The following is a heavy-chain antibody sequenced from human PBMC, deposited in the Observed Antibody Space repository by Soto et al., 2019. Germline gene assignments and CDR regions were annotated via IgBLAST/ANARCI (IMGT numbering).Heavy chain of an antibody. J-gene: IGHJ5*02. CDR1: GYTFTSYD. D-gene: IGHD4-17*01. CDR3: ARGVKYGAYSRWFDP. CDR2: MSPNSGNT. Sequence: QVQLVQSGAEVRKPGASVKVSCKASGYTFTSYDINWVRQATGQGLEYLGWMSPNSGNTGYVQKFQGRVTMTWDTSITTAYMELSSLRSDDTAVYFCARGVKYGAYSRWFDPWGQGPLVTVSS. V-gene: IGHV1-8*01.